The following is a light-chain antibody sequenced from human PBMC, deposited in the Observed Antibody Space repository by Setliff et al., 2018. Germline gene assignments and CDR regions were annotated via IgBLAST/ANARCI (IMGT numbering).Light chain of an antibody. Sequence: SGSPGQSITISCTGTYSDVGKYNLVSWYQQHPGKAPKLILYDFTTRPSGVSDRFSGSKSANTASLTISGLQAEDEADYYCCSYAGSSTFVFGGGTKGTVL. V-gene: IGLV2-23*02. CDR3: CSYAGSSTFV. J-gene: IGLJ1*01. CDR2: DFT. CDR1: YSDVGKYNL.